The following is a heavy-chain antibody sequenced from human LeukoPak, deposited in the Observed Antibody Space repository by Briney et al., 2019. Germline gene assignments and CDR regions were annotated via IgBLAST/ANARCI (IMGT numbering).Heavy chain of an antibody. J-gene: IGHJ4*02. Sequence: GGSLRLSCAASGFTFANHDMSWVRQAPGKGLEWVSGVSASGSSRFYADSVKGRFTISRDNSKNTLYLQMNSLRAEDTAVYYCASKRITMIYWGQGTLVTVSS. D-gene: IGHD3-22*01. CDR3: ASKRITMIY. CDR2: VSASGSSR. V-gene: IGHV3-23*01. CDR1: GFTFANHD.